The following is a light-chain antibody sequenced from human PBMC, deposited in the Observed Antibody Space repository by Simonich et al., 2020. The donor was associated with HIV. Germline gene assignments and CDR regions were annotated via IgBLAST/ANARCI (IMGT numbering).Light chain of an antibody. Sequence: EIVMTQSPATLSVSPGERATLSCRASQGVTSNFAWYQQKPGQAPRLLIYGASTRAPGIPARCSGSASGTEFTLTISSMQSEDFAVYYCHQYNNWPPWTFGQGTKVEIK. V-gene: IGKV3-15*01. J-gene: IGKJ1*01. CDR3: HQYNNWPPWT. CDR2: GAS. CDR1: QGVTSN.